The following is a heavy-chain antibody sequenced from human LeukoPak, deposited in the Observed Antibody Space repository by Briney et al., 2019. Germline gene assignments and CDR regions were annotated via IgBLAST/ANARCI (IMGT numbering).Heavy chain of an antibody. CDR3: ARRVGSDYYYTMDV. CDR2: IYYSGST. J-gene: IGHJ6*02. D-gene: IGHD1-26*01. V-gene: IGHV4-59*08. CDR1: GGSFSGYY. Sequence: SETLSLTCAVYGGSFSGYYWSWIRQPPGKGLEWIGYIYYSGSTTYNPSLKSRVTISVDTSRNQFSLRLTSVTAADTAVYYCARRVGSDYYYTMDVWGQGTTVTVSS.